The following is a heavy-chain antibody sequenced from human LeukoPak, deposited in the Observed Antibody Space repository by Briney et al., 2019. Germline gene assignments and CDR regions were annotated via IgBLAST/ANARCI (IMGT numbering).Heavy chain of an antibody. J-gene: IGHJ4*02. CDR1: GFTFDDYG. V-gene: IGHV3-20*04. CDR2: INWNGGST. D-gene: IGHD2-15*01. CDR3: ARGHCSGGSCSFDY. Sequence: PGGSLRLSCAASGFTFDDYGMSWVRQAPGKGLEWVSGINWNGGSTGYADPVRGRFTISRDNAKNSLYLQMNSLRAEDTALYYCARGHCSGGSCSFDYWGQGTLVTVSS.